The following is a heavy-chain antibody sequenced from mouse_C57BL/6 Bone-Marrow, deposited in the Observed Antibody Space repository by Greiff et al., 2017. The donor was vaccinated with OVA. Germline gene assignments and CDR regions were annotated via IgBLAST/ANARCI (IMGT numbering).Heavy chain of an antibody. CDR2: ILPGSGST. Sequence: VKLQQSGAELMKPGASVKLSCKATGYTFTGYWIEWVKQRPGHGLEWIGEILPGSGSTNYNEKFKGKATFTADTSSNTAYMQLSSLTTEDSAIYYCAREAGQLRLPDYFDYWGQGTTLTVSS. CDR1: GYTFTGYW. J-gene: IGHJ2*01. D-gene: IGHD3-2*02. V-gene: IGHV1-9*01. CDR3: AREAGQLRLPDYFDY.